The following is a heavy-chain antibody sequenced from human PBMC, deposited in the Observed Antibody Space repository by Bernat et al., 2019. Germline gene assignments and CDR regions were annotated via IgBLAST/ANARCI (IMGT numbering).Heavy chain of an antibody. J-gene: IGHJ5*02. CDR3: ARHSSLVVASTNWFDP. D-gene: IGHD2-15*01. V-gene: IGHV4-39*01. CDR1: GGSISSYSYY. Sequence: QLQLQESGPGLVEPSETLSLTCTVSGGSISSYSYYWAWMRQPPGKGLEWIGSVYYSGSTYYNPSHKSRVTISGDTPENQFSLKRRSVTATDTAVYYGARHSSLVVASTNWFDPWGQGTLVTVSS. CDR2: VYYSGST.